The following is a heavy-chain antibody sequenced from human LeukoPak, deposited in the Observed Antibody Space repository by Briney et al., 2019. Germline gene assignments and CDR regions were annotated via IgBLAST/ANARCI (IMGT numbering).Heavy chain of an antibody. J-gene: IGHJ5*02. CDR2: IYHDGRT. V-gene: IGHV4-38-2*02. CDR1: GYSISSGYC. Sequence: HPSETLFLTCTVSGYSISSGYCWGWVRQPPGKGLEWIGTIYHDGRTYFNPSLKSRVTISLDTSKNQFSLKLSSVTAADTAVYHCARHPPRSRWFDPWGQGTLVTVSS. CDR3: ARHPPRSRWFDP.